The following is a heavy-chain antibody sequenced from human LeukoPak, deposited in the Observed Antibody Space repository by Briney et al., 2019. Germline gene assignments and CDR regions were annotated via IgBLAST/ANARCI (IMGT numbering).Heavy chain of an antibody. CDR1: GGSISSSSYY. V-gene: IGHV4-61*02. J-gene: IGHJ4*02. Sequence: PSETLSLTCTVSGGSISSSSYYWSWIRQPAGKGLEWIGRIYISGSTNYNPSLKSRVTISVDTSKNQFSLKLSSVTAADTAVYYCAREREGPYGYLDYWGQGTLVTVSS. CDR3: AREREGPYGYLDY. CDR2: IYISGST. D-gene: IGHD4-17*01.